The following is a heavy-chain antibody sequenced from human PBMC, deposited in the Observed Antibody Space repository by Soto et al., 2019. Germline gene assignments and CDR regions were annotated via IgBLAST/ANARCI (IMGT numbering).Heavy chain of an antibody. D-gene: IGHD5-12*01. Sequence: ASVKVSCKASGYTFTSYYMHWVRQAPGQGLEWMGIINPSGGSTSYAQKFQGRVTMTRDTSTSTVYMELSSLRSEDTAVYYCAREYQGDGYNDYYYYGMDVWGQGTTVTVSS. CDR3: AREYQGDGYNDYYYYGMDV. V-gene: IGHV1-46*01. CDR1: GYTFTSYY. CDR2: INPSGGST. J-gene: IGHJ6*02.